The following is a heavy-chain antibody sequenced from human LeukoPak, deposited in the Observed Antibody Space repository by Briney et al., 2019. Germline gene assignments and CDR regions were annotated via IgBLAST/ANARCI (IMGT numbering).Heavy chain of an antibody. CDR2: INPNSGGT. D-gene: IGHD6-13*01. CDR1: GYTFTGYY. CDR3: ARDWSSSSWGIDY. V-gene: IGHV1-2*02. J-gene: IGHJ4*02. Sequence: ASVKVSCKASGYTFTGYYMHWVRQAPGQGLEWMGWINPNSGGTNYAQKFQGRVTMTRDTSISTAYMELSRLRSDDTAVYYCARDWSSSSWGIDYWGQGTLVTVSS.